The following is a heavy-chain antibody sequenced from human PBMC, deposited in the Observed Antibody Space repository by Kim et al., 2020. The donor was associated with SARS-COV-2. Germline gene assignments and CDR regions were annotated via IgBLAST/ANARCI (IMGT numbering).Heavy chain of an antibody. V-gene: IGHV3-11*05. CDR3: AREGPLDAMVRGVSPFAY. CDR2: ISSSSSYT. Sequence: GGSLRLSCAASGFTFSDYYMSWIRQAPGKGLEWVSYISSSSSYTNYADSVKGRFTISRDNAKNSLYLQMNSLRAENTAVYYCAREGPLDAMVRGVSPFAYWGQGTLVTVSS. J-gene: IGHJ4*02. CDR1: GFTFSDYY. D-gene: IGHD3-10*01.